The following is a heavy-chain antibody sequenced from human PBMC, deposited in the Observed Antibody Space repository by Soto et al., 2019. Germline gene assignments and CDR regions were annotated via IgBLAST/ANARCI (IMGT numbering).Heavy chain of an antibody. D-gene: IGHD1-26*01. V-gene: IGHV4-59*01. CDR2: IYYSGST. CDR3: VRGGTIWSRGLLLDSWFDP. J-gene: IGHJ5*02. CDR1: GGSISSYY. Sequence: QVQLQESGPGLVKPSETLSLTCTVSGGSISSYYWSWIRQPPGKGLEWIGSIYYSGSTNYNPSLKSRVTISVDTSKNQFSLKLGAVTAADTAVYYCVRGGTIWSRGLLLDSWFDPWGQGTLVTVSS.